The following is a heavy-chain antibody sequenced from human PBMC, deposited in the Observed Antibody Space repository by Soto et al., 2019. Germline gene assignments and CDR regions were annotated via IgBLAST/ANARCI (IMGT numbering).Heavy chain of an antibody. CDR1: GFSLSTGGRG. J-gene: IGHJ5*02. V-gene: IGHV2-5*01. D-gene: IGHD4-17*01. CDR3: AHRGYGNYPRDNWFYP. Sequence: QITLKESGPTLVKPTQTLTLTCSFSGFSLSTGGRGVGWIRQPPGKALEWLALIYWNDDERYSPSLKNRLTITKDTSKNQVVLTLTNMDPVDTATYYCAHRGYGNYPRDNWFYPCGQGTLVTVSS. CDR2: IYWNDDE.